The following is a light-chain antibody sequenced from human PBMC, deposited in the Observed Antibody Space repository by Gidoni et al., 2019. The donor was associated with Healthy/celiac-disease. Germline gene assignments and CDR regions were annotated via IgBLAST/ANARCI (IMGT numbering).Light chain of an antibody. Sequence: DIQMTQSPSSLSASVGDRVTIPCQASQDISNYLNWYQQKPGKAPKLLIYDASRFSGSGSGTAFTFTISSLQPEDIATYYCQQYDNRPLTFGGGTKVEIK. J-gene: IGKJ4*01. CDR2: DA. CDR3: QQYDNRPLT. V-gene: IGKV1-33*01. CDR1: QDISNY.